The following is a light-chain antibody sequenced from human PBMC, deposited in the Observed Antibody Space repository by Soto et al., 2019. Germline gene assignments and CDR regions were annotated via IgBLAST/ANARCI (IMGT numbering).Light chain of an antibody. CDR1: QSVGSG. V-gene: IGKV3D-15*01. CDR2: AAS. J-gene: IGKJ1*01. CDR3: QHYGSSPST. Sequence: EIVMTQSPSTLSVSPGERATLSCRASQSVGSGLAWYQQKPGQAPRLVIFAASIMATGIPARFSGSGSGTDFTLTISGLEPDDFADYYCQHYGSSPSTFGQGTKVDIK.